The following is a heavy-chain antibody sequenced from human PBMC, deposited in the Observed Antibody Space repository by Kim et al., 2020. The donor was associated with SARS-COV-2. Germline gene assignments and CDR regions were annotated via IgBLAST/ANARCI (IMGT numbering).Heavy chain of an antibody. Sequence: GGSLRLSCAASGFTFSSSWMSWVRQAPGKGLQWVANIKQDGSETYYVDSVKGRFTVSRDNAKNSLYLQMNSLRVEDTAVYYCALQKGDKYGYNPFRGQGTLVTVSS. CDR2: IKQDGSET. CDR1: GFTFSSSW. J-gene: IGHJ4*02. D-gene: IGHD1-1*01. CDR3: ALQKGDKYGYNPF. V-gene: IGHV3-7*01.